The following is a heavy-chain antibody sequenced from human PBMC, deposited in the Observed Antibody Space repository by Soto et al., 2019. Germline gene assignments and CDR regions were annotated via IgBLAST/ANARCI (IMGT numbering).Heavy chain of an antibody. V-gene: IGHV4-59*01. CDR2: IYYSGST. CDR3: ARGPEQLAFDY. J-gene: IGHJ4*02. Sequence: SETLSLTCTVSGGPISCYYWSWIRQPPGKGLEWIGYIYYSGSTNYNPSLKSRVTISVDTSKNQFSLKLSSVTAADTAVYYCARGPEQLAFDYWGQGTLVTVSS. CDR1: GGPISCYY. D-gene: IGHD6-6*01.